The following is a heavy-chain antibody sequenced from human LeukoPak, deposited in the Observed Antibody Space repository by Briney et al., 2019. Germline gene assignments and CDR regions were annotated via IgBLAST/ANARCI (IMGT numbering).Heavy chain of an antibody. D-gene: IGHD5-18*01. CDR2: IYTSGST. V-gene: IGHV4-4*07. Sequence: PSETLSLTCTVSGGSISTYYCSWIRQPAGKGLEWIGRIYTSGSTCYNSSLKSRVTMSVDTSKNQFSLKLSSVTAADTAVYYCARDVGGYNYGYSLDYWGQGTLVSVSS. CDR1: GGSISTYY. CDR3: ARDVGGYNYGYSLDY. J-gene: IGHJ4*02.